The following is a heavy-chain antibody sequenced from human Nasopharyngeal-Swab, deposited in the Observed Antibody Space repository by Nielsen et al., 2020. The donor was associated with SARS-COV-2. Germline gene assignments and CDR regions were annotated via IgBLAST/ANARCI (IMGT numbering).Heavy chain of an antibody. D-gene: IGHD2-2*03. Sequence: GGSLRLSCAASGFSISGYWMHWVRQAPGKGLVWVSRISSDGGANYADSATGRFTISRDNAKNIVYLQMNSLRDEDTAVYYCLRGMAGYGWFDPWGQGILVTVSS. J-gene: IGHJ5*02. CDR1: GFSISGYW. CDR3: LRGMAGYGWFDP. CDR2: ISSDGGA. V-gene: IGHV3-74*01.